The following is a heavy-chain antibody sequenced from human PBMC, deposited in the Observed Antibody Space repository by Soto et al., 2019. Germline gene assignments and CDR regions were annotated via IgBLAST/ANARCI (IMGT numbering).Heavy chain of an antibody. CDR1: GFPFDDYG. Sequence: PGGSLRLSCAASGFPFDDYGMSWVRQAPGKGLEWVSGINRDGGSTGYADSAKGRFTISRDNAKNSLYLQMNSLRDEDTAVYYCARGHYYFDGSPYYHFDSWGQGALVTVSS. CDR3: ARGHYYFDGSPYYHFDS. CDR2: INRDGGST. D-gene: IGHD3-9*01. V-gene: IGHV3-20*04. J-gene: IGHJ4*01.